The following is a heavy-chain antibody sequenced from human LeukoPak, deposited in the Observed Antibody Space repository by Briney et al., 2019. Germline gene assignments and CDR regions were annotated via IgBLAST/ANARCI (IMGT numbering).Heavy chain of an antibody. D-gene: IGHD2-15*01. J-gene: IGHJ3*01. V-gene: IGHV3-23*01. CDR1: GFTFSNHA. CDR2: IRVSANSTSST. Sequence: PGGSLRLSCAASGFTFSNHAMRWVRQAPGKGLEWVSAIRVSANSTSSTYHADSVKGRFTISRDNSKITPYLQMNSLRADDTAVYYCAMEAVPRPRRHDAFDFWGQGTVVSVSS. CDR3: AMEAVPRPRRHDAFDF.